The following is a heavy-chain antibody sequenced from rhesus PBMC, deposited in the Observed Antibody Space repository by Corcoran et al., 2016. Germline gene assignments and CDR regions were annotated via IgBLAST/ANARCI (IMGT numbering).Heavy chain of an antibody. D-gene: IGHD2-2*01. CDR2: NGGSRSST. Sequence: QLQLQESGPGLGQPSETLSLTCPVSGGSISSNHRSWIRQAPGKGLELIGYNGGSRSSTNDKPCLKSRVTLSVETSKNQLYLKLSSVTAADTAVYYCARHPLCTTTTCYRNRFDVWGPGVLVTLSS. CDR3: ARHPLCTTTTCYRNRFDV. J-gene: IGHJ5-1*01. V-gene: IGHV4S11*01. CDR1: GGSISSNH.